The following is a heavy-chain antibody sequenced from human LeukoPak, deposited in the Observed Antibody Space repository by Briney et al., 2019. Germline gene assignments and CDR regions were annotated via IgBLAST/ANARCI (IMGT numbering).Heavy chain of an antibody. CDR2: IDPSDSYT. CDR3: ATTRGRDYYYYGMDV. V-gene: IGHV5-10-1*01. Sequence: GESLQISCQGSGYSFTSYWISWVRQMPGKGLEWMGRIDPSDSYTNYSPSFQGHVTISADKSISTAYLQWSSLKAPDTAMYYCATTRGRDYYYYGMDVWGQGTTVTVSS. CDR1: GYSFTSYW. J-gene: IGHJ6*02. D-gene: IGHD2-15*01.